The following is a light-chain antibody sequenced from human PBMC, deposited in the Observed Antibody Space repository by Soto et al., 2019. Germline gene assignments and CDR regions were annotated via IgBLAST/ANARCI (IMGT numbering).Light chain of an antibody. Sequence: DIQLTQSPSFLSASVGDRVTIACRASQGISSYLAWYQQKPGRAPKLLIYDASTLQTGVPSRFSGSGSGTEFTLTISSLQPEDLATYDGQQRNGYPLTFGGGTQVEIK. V-gene: IGKV1-9*01. CDR2: DAS. J-gene: IGKJ4*01. CDR3: QQRNGYPLT. CDR1: QGISSY.